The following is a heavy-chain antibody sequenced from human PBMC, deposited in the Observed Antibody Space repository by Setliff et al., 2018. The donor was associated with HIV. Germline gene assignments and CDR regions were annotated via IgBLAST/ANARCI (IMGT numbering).Heavy chain of an antibody. CDR3: AKMGSPVGPDAYDI. Sequence: GGSLRLSCAASGFTFSDYWRHWVRQVPGKGLVWVSRINSDGSTTNYADSVRGRFTISRDNAKNTRYLQMNSLRAEDTAAYYCAKMGSPVGPDAYDIWGQGTMVT. CDR2: INSDGSTT. CDR1: GFTFSDYW. D-gene: IGHD2-8*01. J-gene: IGHJ3*02. V-gene: IGHV3-74*01.